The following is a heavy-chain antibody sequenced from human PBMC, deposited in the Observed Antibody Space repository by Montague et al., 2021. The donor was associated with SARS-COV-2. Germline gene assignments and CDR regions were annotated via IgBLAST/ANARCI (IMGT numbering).Heavy chain of an antibody. J-gene: IGHJ2*01. Sequence: IGSTYHTPSLKSRVSISVDTSKNQFSLKLSSMTAADTSVYYCAKSAWHNWYFVIGGRGTLVTVSS. CDR3: AKSAWHNWYFVI. V-gene: IGHV4-39*01. CDR2: IGST. D-gene: IGHD2/OR15-2a*01.